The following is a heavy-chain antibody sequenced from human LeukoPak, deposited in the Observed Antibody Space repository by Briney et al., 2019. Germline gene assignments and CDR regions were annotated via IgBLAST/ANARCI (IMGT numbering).Heavy chain of an antibody. D-gene: IGHD2-2*01. CDR1: GGSISSYY. J-gene: IGHJ6*02. V-gene: IGHV4-59*01. Sequence: SETLSLTCTVSGGSISSYYWSWIRQPPGKGLGWIGYIYYSGSTNYNPSLKSRVTISVDTSKNQFSLKLSSVTAADTAVYYCARARGYCSSTSCSYYYYGMDVWGQGTTVTVSS. CDR2: IYYSGST. CDR3: ARARGYCSSTSCSYYYYGMDV.